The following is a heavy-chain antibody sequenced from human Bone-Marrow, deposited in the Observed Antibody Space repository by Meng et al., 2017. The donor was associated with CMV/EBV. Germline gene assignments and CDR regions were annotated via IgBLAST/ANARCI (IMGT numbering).Heavy chain of an antibody. CDR3: ARADRRVTTFGGVIGGVFGY. D-gene: IGHD3-16*02. J-gene: IGHJ4*02. Sequence: ASGKVSCKASRYTFTGYYMHWVRQAPGQGLEWMGWINPNSGGTNYAQKFQGRVTMTRDTSISTAYMELSRLRSDDTAVYYCARADRRVTTFGGVIGGVFGYWGQGTLVTVSS. CDR2: INPNSGGT. CDR1: RYTFTGYY. V-gene: IGHV1-2*02.